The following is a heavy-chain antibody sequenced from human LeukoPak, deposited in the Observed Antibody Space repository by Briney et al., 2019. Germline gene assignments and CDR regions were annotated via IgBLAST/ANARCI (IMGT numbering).Heavy chain of an antibody. D-gene: IGHD3-22*01. V-gene: IGHV1-46*01. CDR2: INPSGGST. Sequence: GASVKVSCKASGYTFTGYYMHWVRQAPGQGLEWMGIINPSGGSTSYAQKFQGRVTMTRDMSTSTVYMELSSLRSEDTAVYYCARDLYYYDSSGYYPSVSDFYYWGQGTLVTVSS. J-gene: IGHJ4*02. CDR3: ARDLYYYDSSGYYPSVSDFYY. CDR1: GYTFTGYY.